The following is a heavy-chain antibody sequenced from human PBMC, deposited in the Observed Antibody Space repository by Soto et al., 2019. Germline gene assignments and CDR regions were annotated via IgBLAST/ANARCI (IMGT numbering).Heavy chain of an antibody. CDR3: ARDRGVPAYRTEVAGPWGLDYYYGMDV. Sequence: SETLSLTCTVSGGSISSYYWSWIRQPPGKGLEWIGYIYYSGSTNYNPSLKSRVTISVDTSKNQFSLKLSSVTAADTAVYYCARDRGVPAYRTEVAGPWGLDYYYGMDVWGQGTTVTVSS. CDR2: IYYSGST. D-gene: IGHD6-19*01. CDR1: GGSISSYY. V-gene: IGHV4-59*01. J-gene: IGHJ6*02.